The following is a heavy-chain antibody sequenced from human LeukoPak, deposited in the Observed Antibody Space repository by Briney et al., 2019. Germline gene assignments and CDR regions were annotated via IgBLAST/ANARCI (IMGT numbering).Heavy chain of an antibody. Sequence: ASVKFSCKASGYTFTTNAMHWVRQAPGQRLEWMGWINAGNGNTKYSQKFQGRVTITRDTSASTAYMELSSLTSEDTAVYYCARDLGPQLAYFQHWGQGTLVTVSS. J-gene: IGHJ1*01. CDR2: INAGNGNT. CDR3: ARDLGPQLAYFQH. V-gene: IGHV1-3*01. D-gene: IGHD6-13*01. CDR1: GYTFTTNA.